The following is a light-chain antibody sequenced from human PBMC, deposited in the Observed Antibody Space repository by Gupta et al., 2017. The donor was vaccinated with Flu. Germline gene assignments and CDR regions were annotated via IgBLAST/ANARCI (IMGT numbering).Light chain of an antibody. Sequence: EIVLTQAPDFPSVTPKEKVTITCRASQNIGGALHWYQQKPEQSPKLLIKYASQYVSGVPSRFSGSGSETDFTLTINSLEAEDAATYYCQQSSHLPWTFGQGTKVEIK. CDR1: QNIGGA. V-gene: IGKV6-21*01. J-gene: IGKJ1*01. CDR3: QQSSHLPWT. CDR2: YAS.